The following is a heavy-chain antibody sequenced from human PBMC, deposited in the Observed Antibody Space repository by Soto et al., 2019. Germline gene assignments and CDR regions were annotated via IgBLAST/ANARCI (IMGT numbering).Heavy chain of an antibody. CDR2: IIPIFGTA. CDR1: GCTFSSYV. D-gene: IGHD3-10*01. CDR3: AREGSPNDDVINWAHNWFDP. J-gene: IGHJ5*02. V-gene: IGHV1-69*01. Sequence: GASVKVSCKASGCTFSSYVISWVRQAPGQGLEWMGGIIPIFGTANYAQKFQGRVTITADESTSTAYMELNSLRPEDTAVYYCAREGSPNDDVINWAHNWFDPWGQGTLVTVSS.